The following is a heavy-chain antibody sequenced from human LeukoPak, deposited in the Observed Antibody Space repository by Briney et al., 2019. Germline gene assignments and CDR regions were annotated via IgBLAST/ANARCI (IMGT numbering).Heavy chain of an antibody. CDR2: IWYDGSNK. V-gene: IGHV3-33*01. Sequence: GRSLRLSCAASGFTFSSYGMHWVRQAPGKGLEWVAVIWYDGSNKYYADSVKGRFTISRDNSKNTLYLQMNSLRAEDTVAYYCARDADSSSWYDEYYFDYWGQGTLVTVSS. J-gene: IGHJ4*02. D-gene: IGHD6-13*01. CDR1: GFTFSSYG. CDR3: ARDADSSSWYDEYYFDY.